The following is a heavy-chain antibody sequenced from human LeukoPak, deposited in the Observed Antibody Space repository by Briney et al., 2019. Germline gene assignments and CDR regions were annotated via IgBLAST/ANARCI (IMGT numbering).Heavy chain of an antibody. CDR3: AKDAQRGFDYSNSLEY. J-gene: IGHJ4*02. CDR1: GFTFSHYG. D-gene: IGHD4-11*01. Sequence: PGGSLRLSCAASGFTFSHYGMHWVSQAPGRGLEWVAVIWNDGSNKYYADSVKDRFTISRDNSQNTVDLHMNSLRAEDTAVYYCAKDAQRGFDYSNSLEYWGQGTLVTVSS. CDR2: IWNDGSNK. V-gene: IGHV3-33*06.